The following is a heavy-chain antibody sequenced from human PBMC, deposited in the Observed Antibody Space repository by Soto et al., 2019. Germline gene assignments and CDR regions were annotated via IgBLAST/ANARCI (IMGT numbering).Heavy chain of an antibody. CDR3: ARAPKVSGSSQTRPDF. J-gene: IGHJ4*02. CDR2: ISQSGNT. Sequence: SETLSLTCAVYGGSFSGYYWSWIRQPPGKGLEWIGEISQSGNTNYSPSLESRVSISIDTSKKQFSLNLASVSAADTAVYYCARAPKVSGSSQTRPDFWGQGTLVTVSS. CDR1: GGSFSGYY. V-gene: IGHV4-34*01. D-gene: IGHD6-6*01.